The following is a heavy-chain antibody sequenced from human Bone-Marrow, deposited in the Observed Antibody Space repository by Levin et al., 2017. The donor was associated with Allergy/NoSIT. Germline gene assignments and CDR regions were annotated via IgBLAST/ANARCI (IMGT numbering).Heavy chain of an antibody. D-gene: IGHD6-19*01. CDR3: AKDTEQWLIGWFDP. CDR2: ISWNSGSI. Sequence: SLKISCAASGFSFDEYAMHWVRQVPGKGLEWVSSISWNSGSIYYADSVKGRFTISRDNAKNSLYLQMNSLRTEDTALYYCAKDTEQWLIGWFDPWGQGTLVTVSS. J-gene: IGHJ5*02. V-gene: IGHV3-9*01. CDR1: GFSFDEYA.